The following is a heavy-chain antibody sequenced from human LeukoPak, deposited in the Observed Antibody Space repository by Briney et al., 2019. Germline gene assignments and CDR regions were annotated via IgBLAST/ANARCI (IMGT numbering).Heavy chain of an antibody. Sequence: GGSLRLSCAASGFTFSSYGMHWVRQAPGKGLEWVAVISYDGSNKYYADSVKGRFTISGDNSKNTLYLQMNSLRAEDTAVYYCAADYDVNYWGQGTLVTVSS. CDR1: GFTFSSYG. V-gene: IGHV3-30*03. CDR2: ISYDGSNK. CDR3: AADYDVNY. D-gene: IGHD5-12*01. J-gene: IGHJ4*02.